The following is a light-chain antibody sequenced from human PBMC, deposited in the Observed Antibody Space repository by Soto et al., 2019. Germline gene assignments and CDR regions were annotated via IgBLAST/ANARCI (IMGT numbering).Light chain of an antibody. CDR3: FSFAGRTYV. Sequence: QSALTQVRSLSGSPGQSVTISCTGTSSDVGRYNHVSWYQPHPGKAPQLIIYDVSERPSGVPDRFSGSKSGNTASLTISGLQAADEADYYCFSFAGRTYVFGSWTKLTVL. J-gene: IGLJ1*01. V-gene: IGLV2-11*01. CDR1: SSDVGRYNH. CDR2: DVS.